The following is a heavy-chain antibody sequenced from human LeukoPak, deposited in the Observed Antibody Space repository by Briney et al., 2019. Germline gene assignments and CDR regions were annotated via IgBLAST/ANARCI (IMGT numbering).Heavy chain of an antibody. CDR3: ARARNWGSPYYYYYMDV. D-gene: IGHD7-27*01. CDR2: IIPIFGTA. CDR1: GGTFSSYA. J-gene: IGHJ6*03. V-gene: IGHV1-69*05. Sequence: SVKVSCKASGGTFSSYAISRVRQAPGQGLEWMGGIIPIFGTANYAQKFQGRVTITTDESTSTAYMELSSLRSEDTAVYYCARARNWGSPYYYYYMDVWGKGTTVTVSS.